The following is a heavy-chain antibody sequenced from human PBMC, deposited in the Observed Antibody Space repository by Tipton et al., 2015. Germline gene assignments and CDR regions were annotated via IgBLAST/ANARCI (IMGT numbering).Heavy chain of an antibody. D-gene: IGHD6-13*01. CDR1: RFTFSSYS. Sequence: SLRLSCAASRFTFSSYSMNWVRQAPGKGLEWVSYISSGSSTIYYAASVKGRFSISRDNVRNSLYLQMNSLRAEDTAVYYCATEGISGSWYGSFDNWGQGTLVTVSS. V-gene: IGHV3-48*04. J-gene: IGHJ4*02. CDR3: ATEGISGSWYGSFDN. CDR2: ISSGSSTI.